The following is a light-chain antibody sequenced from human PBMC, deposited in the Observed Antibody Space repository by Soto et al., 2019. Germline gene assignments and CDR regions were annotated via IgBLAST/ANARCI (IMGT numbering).Light chain of an antibody. V-gene: IGKV3-11*01. CDR3: QQRYSWLRV. J-gene: IGKJ1*01. CDR2: SGY. Sequence: FVVTQSPDTLSLSPRETATLSCRASQSVSSSVAWYQHKPGQSPRLVVYSGYKRSTGIPARFSGSGSGTDFTLTISSLESDVFAIYYCQQRYSWLRVFGPGTKVEVK. CDR1: QSVSSS.